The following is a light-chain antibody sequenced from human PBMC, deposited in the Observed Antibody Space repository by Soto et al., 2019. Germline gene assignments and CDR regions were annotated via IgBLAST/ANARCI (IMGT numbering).Light chain of an antibody. Sequence: EIVLTQSPGTLSLSPGERATLSCRASQSISSNYLAWYQQTPGQAPRLLIYDASSRAAGIPDRFSGSGSGTDFTLTISRLEPGDFGVYYCQQYGGSPRTFGQGTKV. CDR3: QQYGGSPRT. CDR2: DAS. V-gene: IGKV3-20*01. J-gene: IGKJ1*01. CDR1: QSISSNY.